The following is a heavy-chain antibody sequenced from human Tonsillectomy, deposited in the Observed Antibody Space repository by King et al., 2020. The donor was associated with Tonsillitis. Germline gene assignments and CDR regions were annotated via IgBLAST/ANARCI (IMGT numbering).Heavy chain of an antibody. CDR2: IKQDGSEK. V-gene: IGHV3-7*01. CDR3: ARVGLGYYYGSGPDAFDI. CDR1: GFIFSSYW. J-gene: IGHJ3*02. D-gene: IGHD3-10*01. Sequence: VQLVESGGGLVQPGGSLRLSCAASGFIFSSYWMSWVRQAPGKGLEWVANIKQDGSEKYYVDSVKGRFTFSRDNAKNSLYLQMNSLRAEDTAVYYCARVGLGYYYGSGPDAFDIWGLGTTVIVSS.